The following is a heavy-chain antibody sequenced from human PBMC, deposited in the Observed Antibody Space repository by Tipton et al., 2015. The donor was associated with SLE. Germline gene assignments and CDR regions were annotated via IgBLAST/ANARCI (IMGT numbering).Heavy chain of an antibody. CDR1: GGSISSGSYY. Sequence: LRLSCTVSGGSISSGSYYWSWLRQPAGKGLEWIWRIYTSGSTNYNPSLKSRVTISVDTSKNQFSLKLSSVTAADTAVYYCARHSRSLRGPPYYFDYWGQGTLVTVSS. D-gene: IGHD3-10*01. J-gene: IGHJ4*02. V-gene: IGHV4-61*02. CDR3: ARHSRSLRGPPYYFDY. CDR2: IYTSGST.